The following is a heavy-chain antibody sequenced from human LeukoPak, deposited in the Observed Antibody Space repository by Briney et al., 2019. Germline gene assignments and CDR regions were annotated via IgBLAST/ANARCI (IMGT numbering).Heavy chain of an antibody. CDR1: GFTFSLYW. CDR3: ARLNWNYADY. D-gene: IGHD3-3*01. V-gene: IGHV3-7*01. Sequence: GGSLRLSCTASGFTFSLYWMTWVRQAPEKGLEWVANIKENASEKDYVDSVKGRFTISRDNGKNSLYLQMNSLRGEDTAVYYCARLNWNYADYWGQGTLVTVSS. CDR2: IKENASEK. J-gene: IGHJ4*02.